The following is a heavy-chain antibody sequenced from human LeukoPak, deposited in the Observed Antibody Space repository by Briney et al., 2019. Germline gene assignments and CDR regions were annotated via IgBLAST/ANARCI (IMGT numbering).Heavy chain of an antibody. V-gene: IGHV3-23*01. CDR1: GFTFSSYA. CDR2: ISGSGGST. J-gene: IGHJ4*02. D-gene: IGHD6-19*01. CDR3: AKEGRIAVAGTLDY. Sequence: GGSLRLSCAVSGFTFSSYAMSWVRQAPGKGLEWVSAISGSGGSTHYADSVKGRFSTSRDNSKNTLYLQMNSLRAEDTAVYYCAKEGRIAVAGTLDYWGQGTLVTVSS.